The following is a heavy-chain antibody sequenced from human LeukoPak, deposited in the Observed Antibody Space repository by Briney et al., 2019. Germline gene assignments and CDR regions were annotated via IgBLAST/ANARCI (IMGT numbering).Heavy chain of an antibody. V-gene: IGHV1-18*01. CDR3: ARDSARPVGATGPAFDY. CDR1: GYTFTSHG. CDR2: ISASNGNT. Sequence: ASVKVSCKASGYTFTSHGISWVRQAPGQGPEWMGWISASNGNTNYAQKLQGRVTLTTDTSTSTTYMELRSLRSDDTAVYYCARDSARPVGATGPAFDYWGXGALVTVSS. J-gene: IGHJ4*02. D-gene: IGHD1-26*01.